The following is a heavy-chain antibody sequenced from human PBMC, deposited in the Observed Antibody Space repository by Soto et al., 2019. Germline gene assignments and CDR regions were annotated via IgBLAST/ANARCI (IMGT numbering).Heavy chain of an antibody. Sequence: GGSLRLSCAASGFTFSSYEMNWVRQAPGKGLEWVSYLSSIGNTIYYADSVKGRFTISRDNAKNSLYLQMNSLRAEDTAVYYCELSLEYCGGDCYSDYWGQGTLVTVYS. J-gene: IGHJ4*02. V-gene: IGHV3-48*03. CDR1: GFTFSSYE. CDR2: LSSIGNTI. D-gene: IGHD2-21*02. CDR3: ELSLEYCGGDCYSDY.